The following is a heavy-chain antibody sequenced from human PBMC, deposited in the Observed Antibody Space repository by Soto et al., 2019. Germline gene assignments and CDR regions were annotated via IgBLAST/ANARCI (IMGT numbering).Heavy chain of an antibody. CDR2: ISSYNGER. CDR3: TRSGQYDVLTGYVSFYYGMYV. Sequence: QVHLVQSGGEVKKPGASVKVSCKASGFTFSSHGFSWVRQAPGQGLEWMGWISSYNGERNFAQKFQGRLTMTTDTSPSTPSMELRGLRSDETAVYYCTRSGQYDVLTGYVSFYYGMYVWGQGTMVTVSS. J-gene: IGHJ6*02. D-gene: IGHD3-9*01. V-gene: IGHV1-18*01. CDR1: GFTFSSHG.